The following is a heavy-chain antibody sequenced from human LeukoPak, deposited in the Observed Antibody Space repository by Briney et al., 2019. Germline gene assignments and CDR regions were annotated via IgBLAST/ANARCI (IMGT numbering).Heavy chain of an antibody. D-gene: IGHD3-10*01. V-gene: IGHV1-18*01. J-gene: IGHJ4*02. CDR2: ISAYDGNT. CDR1: GYTFTSYG. CDR3: ARDHNYYGSGSYSN. Sequence: XSVKVSCKASGYTFTSYGISWVRQAPGQGLEWMGWISAYDGNTNYAQKLQGRVTMTTDTSTSTAYMELRSLRSDDTAVYYCARDHNYYGSGSYSNWGQGTLVTVSS.